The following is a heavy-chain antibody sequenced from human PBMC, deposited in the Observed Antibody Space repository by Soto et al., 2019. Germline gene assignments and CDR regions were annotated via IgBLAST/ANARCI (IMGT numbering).Heavy chain of an antibody. CDR1: GGSFSGYY. J-gene: IGHJ4*02. CDR3: ASSRYCSGGSCYSLDY. V-gene: IGHV4-34*01. D-gene: IGHD2-15*01. CDR2: INHSGST. Sequence: QVQLQQWGAGLLKPSETLSLTCAVYGGSFSGYYWSWIRQHPGKGLEWIGEINHSGSTNYNPSLKRRVTISVDTSKNQFSLKLSSVTAADTAVYYCASSRYCSGGSCYSLDYWGQGTLVTVSS.